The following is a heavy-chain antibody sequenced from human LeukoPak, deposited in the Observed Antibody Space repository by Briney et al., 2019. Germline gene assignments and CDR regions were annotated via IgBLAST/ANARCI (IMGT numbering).Heavy chain of an antibody. V-gene: IGHV3-7*01. D-gene: IGHD1-26*01. CDR1: GLTFSSHG. CDR2: IKQDGSEK. J-gene: IGHJ4*02. CDR3: VRGGFFRYSGTSGDY. Sequence: GGSLRLSCAASGLTFSSHGMNWVRQAPGKGLEWVANIKQDGSEKNYVDSVKGRFTISRDNAQNSLYLQMTSLRVEDMAIYYCVRGGFFRYSGTSGDYWGQGSQVTVSS.